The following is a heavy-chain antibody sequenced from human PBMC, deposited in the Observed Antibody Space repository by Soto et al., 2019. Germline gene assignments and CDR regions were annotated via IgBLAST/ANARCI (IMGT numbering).Heavy chain of an antibody. CDR3: TTGLAEIYGY. D-gene: IGHD4-17*01. J-gene: IGHJ4*02. CDR1: GFTFSNAW. V-gene: IGHV3-15*07. CDR2: IKSKADGGAI. Sequence: GGSLRLSCAASGFTFSNAWLNWVRQAPGNGLEWVGRIKSKADGGAIDYAAPVKGRFTISRDDSKNMLSLQMNILKTEDTGVYYCTTGLAEIYGYWGRGTLVTVSS.